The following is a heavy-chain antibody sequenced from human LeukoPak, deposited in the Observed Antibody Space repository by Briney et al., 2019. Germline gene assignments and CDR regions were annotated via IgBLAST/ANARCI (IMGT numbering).Heavy chain of an antibody. CDR3: ARGQLSLWFGEHGYYFDY. V-gene: IGHV1-2*04. J-gene: IGHJ4*02. D-gene: IGHD3-10*01. CDR2: INPNSGGT. Sequence: ASVKVSCKASGGTFSSYAISWVRQAPGQGLEWMGWINPNSGGTNYAQKFQGWVTMTRDTSISTAYMELSRLRSDDTAVYYCARGQLSLWFGEHGYYFDYWGQGTLVTVSS. CDR1: GGTFSSYA.